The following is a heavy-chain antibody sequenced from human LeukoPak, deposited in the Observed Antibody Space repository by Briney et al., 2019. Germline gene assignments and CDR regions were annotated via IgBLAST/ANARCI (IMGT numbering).Heavy chain of an antibody. V-gene: IGHV3-33*01. CDR3: ARGYGGNSGYFDY. J-gene: IGHJ4*02. Sequence: GGSLRLSCAASGFIFRNYGMHWVRQAPVKGLEWVAVIWYDGSNKYYVDSVKGRFTISRDNSKNTLYLQMNSLRAEDTAVYYCARGYGGNSGYFDYWGQGTLVTVSS. CDR1: GFIFRNYG. D-gene: IGHD4-23*01. CDR2: IWYDGSNK.